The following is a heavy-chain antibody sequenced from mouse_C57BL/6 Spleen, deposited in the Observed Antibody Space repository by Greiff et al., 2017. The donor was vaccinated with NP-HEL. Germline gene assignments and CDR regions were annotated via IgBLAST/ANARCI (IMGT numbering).Heavy chain of an antibody. CDR1: GFTFSSYG. Sequence: EVKVVESGGDLVKPGGSLKLSCAASGFTFSSYGMSWVRQTPDKRLEWVATISSGGSYTYYPDSVKGRFTISRDNAKNTLYLQMSSLKSEDTAMYYCARQLRLPYYFDYWGQGTTLTVSS. D-gene: IGHD3-2*02. CDR2: ISSGGSYT. J-gene: IGHJ2*01. CDR3: ARQLRLPYYFDY. V-gene: IGHV5-6*01.